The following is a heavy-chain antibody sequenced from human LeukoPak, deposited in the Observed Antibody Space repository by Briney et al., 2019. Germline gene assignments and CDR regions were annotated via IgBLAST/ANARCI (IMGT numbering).Heavy chain of an antibody. CDR2: ISYDGSNK. D-gene: IGHD4-17*01. CDR3: ARSHGDYGYFDY. J-gene: IGHJ4*02. V-gene: IGHV3-30*04. Sequence: QPGRSLRLSCAASGFTFSSYAMHWVRQAPGKGLEWVAVISYDGSNKYYADSVKGRFTISRDNSKNTLYLQMNSLRAEDTAVYCCARSHGDYGYFDYWGQGTLVTVSS. CDR1: GFTFSSYA.